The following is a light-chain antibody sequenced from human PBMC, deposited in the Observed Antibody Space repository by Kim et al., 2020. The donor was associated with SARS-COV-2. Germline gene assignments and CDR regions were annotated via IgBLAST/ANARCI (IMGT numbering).Light chain of an antibody. V-gene: IGLV6-57*03. CDR2: EDD. Sequence: GQTVTISCTRSSGSIDDNYVQWYQQRAGGDPTTVIYEDDQRPFGVSDRFSGSIDNSSNSASLTISGLRTEDEADYYCQSYNRDNVLFGGGTQLTVL. J-gene: IGLJ2*01. CDR1: SGSIDDNY. CDR3: QSYNRDNVL.